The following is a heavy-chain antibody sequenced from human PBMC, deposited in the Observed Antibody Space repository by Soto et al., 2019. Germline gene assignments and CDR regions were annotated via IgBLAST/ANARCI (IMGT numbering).Heavy chain of an antibody. CDR1: ALTFSIYC. CDR3: ARREATDGVLDF. Sequence: GGPLRLPAAPSALTFSIYCMQSLRETPGKGLVWVSRINGDGSATNYADSVKGRFTISRDNAKNTLHLQMNSLRAEHTALYYCARREATDGVLDFWGQGTLVSVSS. V-gene: IGHV3-74*01. CDR2: INGDGSAT. D-gene: IGHD1-26*01. J-gene: IGHJ4*02.